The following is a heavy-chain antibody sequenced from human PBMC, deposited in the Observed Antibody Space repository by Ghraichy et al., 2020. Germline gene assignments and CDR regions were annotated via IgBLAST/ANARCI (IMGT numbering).Heavy chain of an antibody. V-gene: IGHV4-34*01. J-gene: IGHJ6*02. CDR3: ARFTYGMDV. CDR1: GGSFSGYY. CDR2: INHSGST. Sequence: SETLSLTCAVYGGSFSGYYCSWIRHPPGKGLEWIGEINHSGSTNYNPSLKSRVTISVDTSTNQFSLKLSSVTAADTAVYYCARFTYGMDVWGQGTTVTVSS.